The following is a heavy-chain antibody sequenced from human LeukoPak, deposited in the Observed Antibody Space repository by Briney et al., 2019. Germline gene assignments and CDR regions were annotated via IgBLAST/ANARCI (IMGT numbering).Heavy chain of an antibody. D-gene: IGHD2-2*01. J-gene: IGHJ6*03. CDR1: GGSISSGSYY. Sequence: SETLSLTCTVSGGSISSGSYYWSWIRQPAGKGLEWIGRIYTSGSTNYNPSLKSRVTISVDTSKNQFSLKLSSVTAADTAAYYCARDREDIVVVPAATSYSYYYYMDVWGKGTTVTLSS. CDR2: IYTSGST. CDR3: ARDREDIVVVPAATSYSYYYYMDV. V-gene: IGHV4-61*02.